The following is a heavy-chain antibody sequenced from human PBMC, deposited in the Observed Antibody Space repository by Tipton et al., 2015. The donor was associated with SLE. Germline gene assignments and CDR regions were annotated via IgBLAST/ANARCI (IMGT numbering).Heavy chain of an antibody. CDR2: INHSGST. D-gene: IGHD5-18*01. Sequence: TLSLTCTVSGGSISSSSYYWGWIRQPPGKGLEWIGEINHSGSTNYNPSLKSRVTISVDPSKNHFSLKLSSVTAADTAVYYCARSIKSYVYDWFDPWGQGTLVTVSS. J-gene: IGHJ5*02. CDR1: GGSISSSSYY. CDR3: ARSIKSYVYDWFDP. V-gene: IGHV4-39*07.